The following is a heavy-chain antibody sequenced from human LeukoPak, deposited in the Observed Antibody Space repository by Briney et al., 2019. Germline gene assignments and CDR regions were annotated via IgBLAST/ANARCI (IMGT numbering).Heavy chain of an antibody. D-gene: IGHD5-18*01. CDR3: ARQGRGYSFSY. CDR2: IYYSGNT. V-gene: IGHV4-39*01. Sequence: SETLSLICTVSGGSISSSSYYWGWIRQPPGKGLEWIGSIYYSGNTYYNPSLKSRVTISVDTSKNQFSLKLSSVTAADTAVYYCARQGRGYSFSYWGQGTLVTVSS. J-gene: IGHJ4*02. CDR1: GGSISSSSYY.